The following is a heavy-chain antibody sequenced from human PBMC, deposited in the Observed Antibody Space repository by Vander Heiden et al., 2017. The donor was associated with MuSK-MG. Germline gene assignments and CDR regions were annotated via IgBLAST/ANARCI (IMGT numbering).Heavy chain of an antibody. V-gene: IGHV1-24*01. CDR3: ATLRPRKQWLVRHAFDI. CDR2: FDPEAGET. J-gene: IGHJ3*02. D-gene: IGHD6-19*01. Sequence: QVQLVQSGAEVKKPGASVKVSCKVYGYTLTESPMHWVRQAPGKGLEWMGGFDPEAGETIYAQQFPVMFTMTEDTSTDTAYMELSSLRSEDPAVYYCATLRPRKQWLVRHAFDIWCQGPMVTLSS. CDR1: GYTLTESP.